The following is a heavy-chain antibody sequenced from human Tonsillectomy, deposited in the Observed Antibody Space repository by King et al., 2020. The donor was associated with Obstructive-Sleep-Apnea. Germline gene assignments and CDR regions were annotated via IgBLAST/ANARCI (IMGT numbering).Heavy chain of an antibody. CDR2: IKQDGSEK. D-gene: IGHD6-13*01. Sequence: VQLVESGGGLVQPGGSLRLSCAASGFSFSSYWMSWVRQAPGKGLEWVANIKQDGSEKYYVDSVKGRFIISRDNAKNSLYLQMNSLRAEDTAVYSCARGLREQHSADYWGQGTLVTVSS. V-gene: IGHV3-7*03. CDR1: GFSFSSYW. CDR3: ARGLREQHSADY. J-gene: IGHJ4*02.